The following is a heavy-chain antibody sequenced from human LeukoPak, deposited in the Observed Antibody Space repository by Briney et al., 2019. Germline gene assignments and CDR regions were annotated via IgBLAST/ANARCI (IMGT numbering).Heavy chain of an antibody. Sequence: GGSLRLSCAASGFTFSSYAMSWVRQAPGKGLEWVSAISGSGGSTYCADSVKGRFTISRDNSKNTLYLQMNSLRAEDTAVYYCAKGSDFYYYYYMDVWGKGTTVTVSS. J-gene: IGHJ6*03. CDR2: ISGSGGST. CDR1: GFTFSSYA. CDR3: AKGSDFYYYYYMDV. V-gene: IGHV3-23*01. D-gene: IGHD2-21*02.